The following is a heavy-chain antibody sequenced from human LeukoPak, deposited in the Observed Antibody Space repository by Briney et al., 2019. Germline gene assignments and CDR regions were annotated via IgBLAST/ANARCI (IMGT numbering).Heavy chain of an antibody. Sequence: PSETLSLTCAVSGGSISSSNWWSWVRQPPGKGLEWIGEIYHSGSTNYNPSLKSRVTISVDTSKNQFSLKLSSVTAADTAVYYCARGPIPGRWELLFDYWGQGTLVTVSS. J-gene: IGHJ4*02. CDR2: IYHSGST. CDR3: ARGPIPGRWELLFDY. CDR1: GGSISSSNW. D-gene: IGHD1-26*01. V-gene: IGHV4-4*02.